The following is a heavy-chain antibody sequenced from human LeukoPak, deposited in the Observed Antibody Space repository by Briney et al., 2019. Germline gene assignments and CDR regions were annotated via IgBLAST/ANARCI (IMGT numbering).Heavy chain of an antibody. CDR2: ISDSGST. CDR1: GGSISRSGYY. J-gene: IGHJ6*02. D-gene: IGHD3-10*01. V-gene: IGHV4-39*01. Sequence: PSETLSLTCIVSGGSISRSGYYWGWLRQPPGKGLEWIGSISDSGSTYYSPSLKSGVTISVDTSKNQFSLKLRFVTAADTAVYYCARQDIWFGELVVWGQGTTVTVSS. CDR3: ARQDIWFGELVV.